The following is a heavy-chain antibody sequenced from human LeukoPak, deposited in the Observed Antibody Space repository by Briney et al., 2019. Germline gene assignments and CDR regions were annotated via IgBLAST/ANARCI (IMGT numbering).Heavy chain of an antibody. Sequence: GESLQISCQGSGYSFTSYWIGWVRQMPGKGLEWMGIICPGDFDTRYSPSFQGQVTISADKSISTAYLQWSSLKASDTAIYYRARRDGYDFDYWGQGTLVTVSS. CDR3: ARRDGYDFDY. D-gene: IGHD5-12*01. CDR1: GYSFTSYW. J-gene: IGHJ4*02. CDR2: ICPGDFDT. V-gene: IGHV5-51*01.